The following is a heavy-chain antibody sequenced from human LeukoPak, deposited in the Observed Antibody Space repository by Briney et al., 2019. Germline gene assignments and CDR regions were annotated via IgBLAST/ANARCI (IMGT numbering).Heavy chain of an antibody. J-gene: IGHJ5*01. CDR2: IYYGGRI. V-gene: IGHV4-59*01. CDR1: GGSINNYY. D-gene: IGHD6-19*01. CDR3: ARSSGWASWFDS. Sequence: PSETLSLTCTVSGGSINNYYWSWIRQPPGKGLEWIGYIYYGGRINYNPSLKSRVTISVDTSKSHFSLKLASVTAADTAVYYCARSSGWASWFDSWGQGTLVTVSS.